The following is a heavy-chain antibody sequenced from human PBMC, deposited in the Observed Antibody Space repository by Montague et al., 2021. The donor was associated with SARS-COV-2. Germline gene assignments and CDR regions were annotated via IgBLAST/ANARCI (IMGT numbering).Heavy chain of an antibody. CDR1: GGSLSGSY. D-gene: IGHD3-22*01. CDR3: ARGHEGVNMVVVVIGFYYYLDV. Sequence: SETLSLTCAVSGGSLSGSYWSWVRQPPGEGLEWIGEIDQSGSINYNPSLWSRVTILVDSSKNQFSLRLTSVTAADAAVYYCARGHEGVNMVVVVIGFYYYLDVWGKGTTVTVSS. CDR2: IDQSGSI. J-gene: IGHJ6*03. V-gene: IGHV4-34*01.